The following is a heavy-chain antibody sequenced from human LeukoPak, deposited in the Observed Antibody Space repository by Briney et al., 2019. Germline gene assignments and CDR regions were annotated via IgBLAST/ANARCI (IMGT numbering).Heavy chain of an antibody. CDR1: GYAFTGYY. D-gene: IGHD6-19*01. V-gene: IGHV1-2*02. CDR3: ARDKGQWLERAFAFDI. Sequence: VASVKVSCKASGYAFTGYYMHWVRQAPGQGLEWMGWINPNSGGTNYAQKFQGRVTMTRDTSISTAYMELSRLRSDDTAVYYCARDKGQWLERAFAFDIWGQGTMVTVSS. J-gene: IGHJ3*02. CDR2: INPNSGGT.